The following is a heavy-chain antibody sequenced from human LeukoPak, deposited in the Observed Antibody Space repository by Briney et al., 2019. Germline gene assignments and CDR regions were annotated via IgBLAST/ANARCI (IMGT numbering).Heavy chain of an antibody. V-gene: IGHV3-53*01. Sequence: GGSLRLSCAASGFTVSSNYMSWVRQAPGKGLEWVSVIYSGGSTYYADSVKGRFTISRDNSKNTLYLQMNSLRAEDTAVYYCARGYSRSYLMVAFDIWGQGTMVTVSS. CDR3: ARGYSRSYLMVAFDI. D-gene: IGHD1-26*01. CDR1: GFTVSSNY. J-gene: IGHJ3*02. CDR2: IYSGGST.